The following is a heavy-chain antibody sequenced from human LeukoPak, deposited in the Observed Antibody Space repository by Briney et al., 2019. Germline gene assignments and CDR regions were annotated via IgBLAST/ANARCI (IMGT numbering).Heavy chain of an antibody. J-gene: IGHJ4*02. D-gene: IGHD3-3*01. CDR1: GFTLSNNY. Sequence: PGGSLRLSCAASGFTLSNNYMSWVRQAPGGGLEWVSVIYRGGSTYYADAVKGRFSISRDISTNTLYLQMSSLRAEDTAVYYCARGLRPFWSGYYGSGYWGQGTLVTVSS. V-gene: IGHV3-66*01. CDR3: ARGLRPFWSGYYGSGY. CDR2: IYRGGST.